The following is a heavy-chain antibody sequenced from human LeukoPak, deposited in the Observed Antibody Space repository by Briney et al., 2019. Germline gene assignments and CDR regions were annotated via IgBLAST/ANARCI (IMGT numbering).Heavy chain of an antibody. D-gene: IGHD3-10*01. CDR1: GFTFSDYY. V-gene: IGHV3-66*01. J-gene: IGHJ4*02. Sequence: PGGSLRLSCAASGFTFSDYYMSWIRQAPGKGLEWVSVIYTGGSTYYADSVKGRFTISRDNSKNMLYLQMNSLRAEDTAVYYCAREVLWFGESTHFDYWGQGTLVTVSS. CDR3: AREVLWFGESTHFDY. CDR2: IYTGGST.